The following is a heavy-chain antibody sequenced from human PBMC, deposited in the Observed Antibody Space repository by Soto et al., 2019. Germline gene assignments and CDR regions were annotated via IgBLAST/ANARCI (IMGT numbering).Heavy chain of an antibody. Sequence: EVQLVESGGGLVEPGGSLRLSCAASGFTFSSYSMNWVRQAPGKGLEWVSSITSSNNHIHYTASVEGRFTISRDNAKNSLYLQMNSLRAEDTAIYYCGRDTNFYATGSGVDFWGQGTLVTVSS. D-gene: IGHD2-2*01. CDR1: GFTFSSYS. J-gene: IGHJ4*02. V-gene: IGHV3-21*01. CDR3: GRDTNFYATGSGVDF. CDR2: ITSSNNHI.